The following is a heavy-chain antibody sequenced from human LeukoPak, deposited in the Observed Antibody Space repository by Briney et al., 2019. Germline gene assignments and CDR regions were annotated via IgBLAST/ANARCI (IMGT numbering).Heavy chain of an antibody. Sequence: SETLSLACTVSGGSINSTDSYWGRIRQRPGKGLEWIGSVCYTGSTYDRPSLKSRVTISIDTSNNQFSLKVKSVTAADAALYSCARLRRANSVYGCADKWAQGTLVTVSS. D-gene: IGHD5/OR15-5a*01. J-gene: IGHJ4*02. CDR3: ARLRRANSVYGCADK. V-gene: IGHV4-39*01. CDR2: VCYTGST. CDR1: GGSINSTDSY.